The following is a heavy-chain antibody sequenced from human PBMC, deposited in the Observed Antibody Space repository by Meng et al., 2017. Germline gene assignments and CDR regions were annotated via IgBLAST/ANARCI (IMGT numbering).Heavy chain of an antibody. CDR1: EYTFPDYD. D-gene: IGHD6-25*01. Sequence: GRLVQSWAEVQKPGASVTVSCKPAEYTFPDYDIHWVRRAPGQGLEWMGRINPKGGDTHYAQKFQARVTMTGDTSISTAYMELSGLRSDDTAMYYCARDEDISAAGKLFGDYWGQGTLVTASS. V-gene: IGHV1-2*06. CDR2: INPKGGDT. J-gene: IGHJ4*02. CDR3: ARDEDISAAGKLFGDY.